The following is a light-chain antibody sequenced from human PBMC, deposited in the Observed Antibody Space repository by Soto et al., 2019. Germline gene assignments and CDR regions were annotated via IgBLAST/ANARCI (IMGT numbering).Light chain of an antibody. CDR3: AAWDDSLNGWV. CDR1: TSNIGTDT. J-gene: IGLJ3*02. Sequence: QSVLTQPPSASGAPGQRVTISCSGSTSNIGTDTVNWYQQLPGTAPKLLIYGNTQRPSGVPDRFSGSKSATSASLAISGPQSEDEADYYCAAWDDSLNGWVFGGGTKLTVL. CDR2: GNT. V-gene: IGLV1-44*01.